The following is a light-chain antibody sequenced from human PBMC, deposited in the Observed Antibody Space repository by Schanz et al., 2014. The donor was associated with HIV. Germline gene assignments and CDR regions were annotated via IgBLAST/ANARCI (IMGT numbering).Light chain of an antibody. CDR1: QSVSSY. CDR3: QQSYSAPRT. J-gene: IGKJ1*01. V-gene: IGKV1-39*01. CDR2: AAS. Sequence: DIVLTQSPASLSLSPGDRATISCRASQSVSSYLNWYQQKPGKAPKSLIYAASNLRSGVPSRFSGSGSGTDFTLTISSLQPEDFATYYCQQSYSAPRTFGQGTKVEL.